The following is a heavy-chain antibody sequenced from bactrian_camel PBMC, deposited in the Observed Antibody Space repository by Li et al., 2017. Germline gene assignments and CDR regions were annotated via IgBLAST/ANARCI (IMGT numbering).Heavy chain of an antibody. V-gene: IGHV3S28*01. J-gene: IGHJ4*01. Sequence: QVQLAESGGGSVQPGGSLNVSCTASGFTTGLTLESKCMGWFRQAPGKEREGVAMIYTGGTPTYYADSVKGRFTISRDDAKNTLYLQMNTLKPEDTAMYYCAASDWARYCSGGPRPYEYKHWGHGTQVTVS. D-gene: IGHD2*01. CDR3: AASDWARYCSGGPRPYEYKH. CDR2: IYTGGTPT. CDR1: GFTTGLTLESKC.